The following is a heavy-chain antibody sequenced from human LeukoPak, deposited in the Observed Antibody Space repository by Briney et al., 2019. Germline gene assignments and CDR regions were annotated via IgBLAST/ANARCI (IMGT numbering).Heavy chain of an antibody. Sequence: PSQTLSLTCTVSGGSIGSGGYYWSWIRQHPGKGLEWIGYIYYSGSTYYNPSLKSRVTISVDTSKNQFSLKLSSVTAADTAVYYCARVPSDFWSGYYTNWFDPWGQGTLVTVSS. CDR3: ARVPSDFWSGYYTNWFDP. V-gene: IGHV4-31*03. CDR1: GGSIGSGGYY. CDR2: IYYSGST. J-gene: IGHJ5*02. D-gene: IGHD3-3*01.